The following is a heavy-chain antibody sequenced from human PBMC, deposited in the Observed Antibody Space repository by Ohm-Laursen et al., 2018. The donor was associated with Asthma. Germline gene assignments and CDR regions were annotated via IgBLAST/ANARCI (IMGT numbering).Heavy chain of an antibody. CDR2: IYYSGST. D-gene: IGHD1-26*01. V-gene: IGHV4-39*01. CDR1: GGSISSSSYY. J-gene: IGHJ5*02. Sequence: SETLSLTCTVSGGSISSSSYYWGWIRQPPGKGLEWIGSIYYSGSTYYNPSLKSRVAISEDTPKNQFSLKLSSVTAADTAVYYCARYSGSSGWFDPWGQGTLVTVSS. CDR3: ARYSGSSGWFDP.